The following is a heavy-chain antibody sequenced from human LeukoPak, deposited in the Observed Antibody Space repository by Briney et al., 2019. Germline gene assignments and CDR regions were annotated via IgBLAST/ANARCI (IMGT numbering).Heavy chain of an antibody. J-gene: IGHJ4*02. CDR2: ISGSGGST. CDR1: GFTFSSYA. V-gene: IGHV3-23*01. D-gene: IGHD2-2*02. Sequence: PGGSLRLPCAASGFTFSSYAMSWVRQAPGKGLEWVSAISGSGGSTYYADSVKGRFTISRDNSKNTLYLQMNSLRAEDTAVYYCAKVTQYQLLYEYSSGWYFDYWGQGTLVTVSS. CDR3: AKVTQYQLLYEYSSGWYFDY.